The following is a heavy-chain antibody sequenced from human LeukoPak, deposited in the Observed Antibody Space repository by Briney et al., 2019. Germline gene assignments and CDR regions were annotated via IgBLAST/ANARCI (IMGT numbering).Heavy chain of an antibody. Sequence: GESLKISGKGSGYGFNSNWIAWVRQMPGTGLGWMGIIYPGDSDTRYSPSFQGQVTMSVDKSISTAFLQWRSLKASDTAMYYCARLLTYGDYALDCWGQGTLVTVSS. D-gene: IGHD4-17*01. CDR2: IYPGDSDT. CDR1: GYGFNSNW. V-gene: IGHV5-51*01. J-gene: IGHJ4*02. CDR3: ARLLTYGDYALDC.